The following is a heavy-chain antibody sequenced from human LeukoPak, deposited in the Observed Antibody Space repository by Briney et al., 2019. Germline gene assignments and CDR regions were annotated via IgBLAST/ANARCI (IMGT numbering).Heavy chain of an antibody. CDR3: ARNRYYYGSGSYGVPNWFDP. CDR1: GGSFSGYY. J-gene: IGHJ5*02. V-gene: IGHV4-34*01. D-gene: IGHD3-10*01. Sequence: PSETLSLTCAVYGGSFSGYYWSWIRQPPGKGLEWIGSIYYSGSTYYNPSLKSRVTISVDKSKNQFSLKLNSVTAADTAVYYCARNRYYYGSGSYGVPNWFDPSGQGTLVTVSS. CDR2: IYYSGST.